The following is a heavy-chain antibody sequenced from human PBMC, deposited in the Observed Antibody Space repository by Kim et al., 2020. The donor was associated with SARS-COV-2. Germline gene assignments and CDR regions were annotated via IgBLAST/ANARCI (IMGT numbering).Heavy chain of an antibody. CDR1: GGSFSGYY. CDR2: INHSGST. CDR3: ARAKSPGIAAEGY. D-gene: IGHD6-25*01. Sequence: SETLSLTCAVYGGSFSGYYWSWIRQPPGKGLEWIGEINHSGSTNYNPSLKSRVTISVDTSKNQFSLKLSSVTAADTAVYYCARAKSPGIAAEGYWGQGTLVTVSS. J-gene: IGHJ4*02. V-gene: IGHV4-34*01.